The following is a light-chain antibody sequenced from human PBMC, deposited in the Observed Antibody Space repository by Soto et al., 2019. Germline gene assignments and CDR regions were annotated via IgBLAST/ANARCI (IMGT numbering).Light chain of an antibody. CDR2: VNSDGNH. Sequence: QPVLTQSPSASASPGASVKITCTLSSDHSSFAIAWLQQQPEKGPRYLMKVNSDGNHVKGDGTPDRFSGSSSGAERYLTISSLQSGDEADYYCQSWGSGFDVVFGGGTKVTVL. J-gene: IGLJ2*01. CDR3: QSWGSGFDVV. V-gene: IGLV4-69*01. CDR1: SDHSSFA.